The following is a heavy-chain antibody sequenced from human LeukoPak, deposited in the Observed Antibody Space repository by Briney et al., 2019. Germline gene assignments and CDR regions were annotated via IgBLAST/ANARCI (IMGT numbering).Heavy chain of an antibody. Sequence: ASVKVSCKASGYTFTGYYMHWVRQAPGQGLEWMGWINTNSGGTNYAQKFQGRVTMTRDTSISTAYMELSRLRSDDTAVYYCARQPDRDYDSSDYCFHYWGQGALVTVPS. D-gene: IGHD3-22*01. CDR3: ARQPDRDYDSSDYCFHY. J-gene: IGHJ4*02. CDR1: GYTFTGYY. V-gene: IGHV1-2*02. CDR2: INTNSGGT.